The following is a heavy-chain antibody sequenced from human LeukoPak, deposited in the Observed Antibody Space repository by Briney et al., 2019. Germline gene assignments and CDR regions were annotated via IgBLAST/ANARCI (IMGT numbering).Heavy chain of an antibody. D-gene: IGHD1-1*01. Sequence: GESLKISCKGSGYTFTNYWIGWVRQMPGKGLEWMGIIYPGDSDTRYSPSFQGQVTFSADKSISTAYLHWSSLKASDTAMYFCARRSVRTQLDAFDVWGQGTTVTVSS. J-gene: IGHJ3*01. CDR3: ARRSVRTQLDAFDV. V-gene: IGHV5-51*01. CDR1: GYTFTNYW. CDR2: IYPGDSDT.